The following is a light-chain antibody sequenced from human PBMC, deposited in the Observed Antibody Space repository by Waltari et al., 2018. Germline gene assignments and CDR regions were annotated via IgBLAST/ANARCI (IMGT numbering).Light chain of an antibody. J-gene: IGKJ5*01. V-gene: IGKV3-11*01. CDR3: HQRSNWPIT. CDR1: QSVDSN. CDR2: AAS. Sequence: EIALTQFPATLSLSPGERATFSCRASQSVDSNLLWYQQKRGQTPRLVMYAASRWATGIPARFSGSGSGTVFTLTISSLEPDDFAVYYCHQRSNWPITFGQGTRLEI.